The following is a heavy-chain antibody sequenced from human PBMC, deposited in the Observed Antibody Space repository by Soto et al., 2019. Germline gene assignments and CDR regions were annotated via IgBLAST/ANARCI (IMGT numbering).Heavy chain of an antibody. V-gene: IGHV3-30-3*01. CDR1: GFTFSSYA. Sequence: GGSLRLSCAASGFTFSSYAMHWVRQAPGKGLEWVAVISYDGSNKYYADSVKGRFTISRDNFKNTLYLQMNSLRAEDTAVYYCASPMIGFRQWLVRDDYYYYGMDVWGQGTTVTVSS. J-gene: IGHJ6*02. D-gene: IGHD6-19*01. CDR3: ASPMIGFRQWLVRDDYYYYGMDV. CDR2: ISYDGSNK.